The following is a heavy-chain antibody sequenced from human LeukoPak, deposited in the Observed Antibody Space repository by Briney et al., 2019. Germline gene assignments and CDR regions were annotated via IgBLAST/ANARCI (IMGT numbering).Heavy chain of an antibody. J-gene: IGHJ4*02. Sequence: PGGSLRLSCAASGFTFSSYSMNWVRQAPGKGLEWVSSISSSSSYIYYADSVKGRFTISRDNAKNSLYLQMDSLRAEDTAVYYCARDSGSTSFDYWAREPWSPSPQ. CDR3: ARDSGSTSFDY. V-gene: IGHV3-21*01. CDR1: GFTFSSYS. D-gene: IGHD1-26*01. CDR2: ISSSSSYI.